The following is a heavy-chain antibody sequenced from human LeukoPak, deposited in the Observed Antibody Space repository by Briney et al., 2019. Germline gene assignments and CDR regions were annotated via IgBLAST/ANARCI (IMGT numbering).Heavy chain of an antibody. CDR1: GFTFSTHS. V-gene: IGHV3-21*01. D-gene: IGHD2-2*01. CDR2: ISASSNVI. J-gene: IGHJ4*02. Sequence: PGGSLRLSCAASGFTFSTHSMYWVGQAPGKGLEWVSSISASSNVIHYAESVRGRFTISRDNAKNSLYLQMNSLGAQDTAVYYCARPATGYCSSAGCHWDSWGQGTLVTVSS. CDR3: ARPATGYCSSAGCHWDS.